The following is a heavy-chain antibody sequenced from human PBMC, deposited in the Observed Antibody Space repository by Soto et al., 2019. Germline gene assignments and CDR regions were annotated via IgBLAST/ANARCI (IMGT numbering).Heavy chain of an antibody. V-gene: IGHV4-59*08. CDR2: IYNSGST. J-gene: IGHJ4*02. CDR1: GGSISSYY. D-gene: IGHD3-10*01. CDR3: ASMGYHYGSGSYPLDY. Sequence: QVQLQESGPGLVKPSETLSLTCTVSGGSISSYYWTWIRQPPGKGLEWIGFIYNSGSTHYNPSLGSRVTISVDASKNQFGLKLRSVTAADPAVYYCASMGYHYGSGSYPLDYWGQGTLVTVSS.